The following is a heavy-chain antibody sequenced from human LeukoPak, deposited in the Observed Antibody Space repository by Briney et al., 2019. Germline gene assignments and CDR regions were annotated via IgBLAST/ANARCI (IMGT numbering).Heavy chain of an antibody. V-gene: IGHV3-9*01. D-gene: IGHD1-14*01. CDR2: ISWKSGSI. CDR1: GFTFDDYA. CDR3: SKDRTPHYYYGMDV. Sequence: GGSLRLSCAASGFTFDDYAMHWVRQGPGKGLEWVSGISWKSGSIGYADSVKGRSTISRDNAKNSLYLQMNSLRAEDTALYYCSKDRTPHYYYGMDVWGQGITVTVSS. J-gene: IGHJ6*02.